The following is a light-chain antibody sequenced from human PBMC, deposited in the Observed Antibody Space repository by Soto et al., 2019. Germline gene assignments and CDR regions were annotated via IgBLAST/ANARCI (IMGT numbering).Light chain of an antibody. V-gene: IGLV2-23*02. J-gene: IGLJ2*01. CDR3: CSYAGSSTSGVV. CDR2: DVS. CDR1: SSDVGSYNL. Sequence: QSALTQPASVSGSPGQSITISCTGTSSDVGSYNLVSWYQHNPGKAPKLMIYDVSKRPSGVSNRFSGSKSGNTASLTISGLQAEDEADYYCCSYAGSSTSGVVFGGGTKLTVL.